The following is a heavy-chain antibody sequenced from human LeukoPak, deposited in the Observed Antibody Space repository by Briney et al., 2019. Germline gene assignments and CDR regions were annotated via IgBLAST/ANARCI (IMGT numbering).Heavy chain of an antibody. CDR3: ARDDPGGWHTYDAFDI. CDR2: IYYSGST. CDR1: GGFISSYY. D-gene: IGHD6-19*01. Sequence: SETLSLTCTVSGGFISSYYWSWIRQPPGKGLEWIGYIYYSGSTNYNPSLKSRVTISVDTSKNQFSLKLSSVTAADTAVYYCARDDPGGWHTYDAFDIWGQGTMVTVSS. J-gene: IGHJ3*02. V-gene: IGHV4-59*01.